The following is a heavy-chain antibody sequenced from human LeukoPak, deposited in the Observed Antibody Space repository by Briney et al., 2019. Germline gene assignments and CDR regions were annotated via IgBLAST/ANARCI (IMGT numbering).Heavy chain of an antibody. CDR3: ASGDHCDGLNDY. Sequence: PGGSLRLSCTTSGFTLSVYCINWVRQAPGKGLVWVSRINSDGTRTSYADSVKGRFTISRDNAKNTLYLQMNSLRAEDTAAYYCASGDHCDGLNDYWGQGTLVTVSS. CDR2: INSDGTRT. V-gene: IGHV3-74*01. J-gene: IGHJ4*02. D-gene: IGHD4-17*01. CDR1: GFTLSVYC.